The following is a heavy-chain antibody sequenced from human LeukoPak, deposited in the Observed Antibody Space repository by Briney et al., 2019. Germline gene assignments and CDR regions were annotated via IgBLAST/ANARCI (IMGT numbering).Heavy chain of an antibody. CDR1: GFTVSTYP. Sequence: GGSLRLSCAASGFTVSTYPIYWVRQAPGKGLEWVAVISYDGSNKYYADSVKGRFTISRDNSKNTLYLQMNSLRAEDTAVYYCARDYYDSSGYQTGRFDYWGQGTLVTVSS. D-gene: IGHD3-22*01. J-gene: IGHJ4*02. CDR3: ARDYYDSSGYQTGRFDY. CDR2: ISYDGSNK. V-gene: IGHV3-30-3*01.